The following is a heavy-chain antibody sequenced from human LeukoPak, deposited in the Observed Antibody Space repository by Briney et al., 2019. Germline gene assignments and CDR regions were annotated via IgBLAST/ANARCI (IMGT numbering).Heavy chain of an antibody. CDR3: AVPRAVSLYYDSSGYYSRPFDY. CDR2: INHSGST. D-gene: IGHD3-22*01. V-gene: IGHV4-39*07. CDR1: GGSISSGGYY. J-gene: IGHJ4*02. Sequence: SETLSLTCTVSGGSISSGGYYWSWIRQHPGKGLEWIGEINHSGSTNYNPSLKSRVTISVDTSKNQFSLKLSSVTAADTAVYYCAVPRAVSLYYDSSGYYSRPFDYWGQGTLVTVSS.